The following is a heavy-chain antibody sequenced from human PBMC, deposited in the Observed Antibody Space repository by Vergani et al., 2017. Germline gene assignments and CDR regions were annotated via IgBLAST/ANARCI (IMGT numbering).Heavy chain of an antibody. J-gene: IGHJ5*02. CDR1: GYTFTGYY. V-gene: IGHV1-2*02. CDR3: ARGRSSGWYSGDNWFDP. D-gene: IGHD6-19*01. CDR2: INPNSGGT. Sequence: QVQLVQSGAEVKKPGASVKVSCKASGYTFTGYYMHWVRQAPGQGLEWMGWINPNSGGTNYAQKFQGRVTMTRDTSISTAYMELSRLRSDDTAVYYCARGRSSGWYSGDNWFDPWGQGTLVTVSS.